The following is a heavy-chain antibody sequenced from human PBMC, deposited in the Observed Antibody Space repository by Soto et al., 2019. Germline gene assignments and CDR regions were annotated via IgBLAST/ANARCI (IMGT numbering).Heavy chain of an antibody. CDR3: AREGIAAAGNRDGMDV. CDR2: INPNSGGT. V-gene: IGHV1-2*04. J-gene: IGHJ6*02. Sequence: QVQLVQSGAEVKKPGASVKVSCKASGYTFTGYYMHWVRQAPGQGLEWMGWINPNSGGTNYAQKFQGWVTMTRDTPISTAYMELSRLRSDDTAVYFCAREGIAAAGNRDGMDVWGQGTTVTVSS. D-gene: IGHD6-13*01. CDR1: GYTFTGYY.